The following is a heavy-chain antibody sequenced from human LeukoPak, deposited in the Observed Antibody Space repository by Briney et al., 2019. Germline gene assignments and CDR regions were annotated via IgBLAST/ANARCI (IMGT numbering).Heavy chain of an antibody. CDR1: GGSISSSSYY. CDR3: ARRDFWSGYYHFDY. D-gene: IGHD3-3*01. J-gene: IGHJ4*02. Sequence: SETLSLTCTVSGGSISSSSYYWGWIRQPPGKGLEWIGSLYYSGSAYYSPSLKSRVTISVDTSKNQFSLKLSSVTAADTAVYYCARRDFWSGYYHFDYWGQGILVTVSS. CDR2: LYYSGSA. V-gene: IGHV4-39*01.